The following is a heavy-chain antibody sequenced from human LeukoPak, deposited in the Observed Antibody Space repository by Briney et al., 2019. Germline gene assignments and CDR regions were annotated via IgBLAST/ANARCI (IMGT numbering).Heavy chain of an antibody. CDR3: N. V-gene: IGHV3-23*01. Sequence: GGSLRPSCAASGFIFSSHGMNWVRQAPGKGLEWVSGISPSGDITYYADSVKGRFTISRDNSKNTVYLQMDSLRFEDAAVRFDNWGQGTLVTVSS. CDR2: ISPSGDIT. J-gene: IGHJ4*02. CDR1: GFIFSSHG.